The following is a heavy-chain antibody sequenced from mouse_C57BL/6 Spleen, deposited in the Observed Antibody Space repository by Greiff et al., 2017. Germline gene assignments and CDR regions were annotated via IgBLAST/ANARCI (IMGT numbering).Heavy chain of an antibody. D-gene: IGHD3-2*02. J-gene: IGHJ2*01. CDR1: GFTFTSYW. V-gene: IGHV1-72*01. Sequence: QVQLQQPGAELVKPGASVKLSCKASGFTFTSYWMHWVKQRPGRGLEWIGRIDPNSGGTKYNEKFKSKATLTVDKPSITAYMQLSSLTSEDSAVYYCARGGITAQATGYWGQGTTLTVSS. CDR3: ARGGITAQATGY. CDR2: IDPNSGGT.